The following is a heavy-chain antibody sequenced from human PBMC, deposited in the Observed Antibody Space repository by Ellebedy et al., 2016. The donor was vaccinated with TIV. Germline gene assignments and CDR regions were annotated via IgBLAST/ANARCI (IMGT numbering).Heavy chain of an antibody. CDR1: GFTFSSYA. CDR2: ISYDGSNK. V-gene: IGHV3-30-3*01. CDR3: TRAFYPAFDI. Sequence: GESLKISCAASGFTFSSYAMHWVRQAPGKGLEWVAVISYDGSNKYYADSVKGRFTISRDNSKNTLYLQMNSLRAEDTAVYYCTRAFYPAFDIWGQGTMVTVSS. J-gene: IGHJ3*02. D-gene: IGHD2/OR15-2a*01.